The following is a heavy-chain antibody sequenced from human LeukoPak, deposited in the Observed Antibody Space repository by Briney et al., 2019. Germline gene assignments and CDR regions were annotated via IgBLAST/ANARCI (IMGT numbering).Heavy chain of an antibody. V-gene: IGHV4-59*08. CDR1: GGSISSYY. D-gene: IGHD4-17*01. CDR2: IYYSGST. J-gene: IGHJ4*02. Sequence: PSETLSLTCTVSGGSISSYYWSWIRQPPGKGLEWIGYIYYSGSTNYNPSLKSRVTISVDTSKNQFSLKLSSVTAADTAVYYCARREKFDYGLRYWGQGNLVTVSS. CDR3: ARREKFDYGLRY.